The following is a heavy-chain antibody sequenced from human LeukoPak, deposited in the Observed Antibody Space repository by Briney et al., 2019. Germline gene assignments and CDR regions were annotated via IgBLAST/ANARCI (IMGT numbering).Heavy chain of an antibody. CDR2: IYIDGTT. V-gene: IGHV3-23*03. CDR1: GFTSKY. Sequence: GGSLRLSCTASGFTSKYMSWVRQARGRGLEWISLIYIDGTTTFYADSVKGRFTLPRDNSKNTFYLQMNGLRPEDTAVYYCASDGYNYFEFWGQGTLVIVSS. J-gene: IGHJ4*02. CDR3: ASDGYNYFEF. D-gene: IGHD5-24*01.